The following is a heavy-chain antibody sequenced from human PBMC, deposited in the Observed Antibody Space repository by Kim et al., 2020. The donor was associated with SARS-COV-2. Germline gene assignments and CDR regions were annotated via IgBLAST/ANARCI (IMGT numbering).Heavy chain of an antibody. D-gene: IGHD6-19*01. CDR3: ARDIAVAGNDY. V-gene: IGHV3-21*01. CDR2: I. J-gene: IGHJ4*02. Sequence: IYYADSVKGRFTISRDNAKNSLYLQMNSLRAEDTAVYFCARDIAVAGNDYWGQGTLVTVSS.